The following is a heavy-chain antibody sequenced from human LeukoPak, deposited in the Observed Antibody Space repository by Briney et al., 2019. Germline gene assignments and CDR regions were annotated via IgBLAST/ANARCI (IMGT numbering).Heavy chain of an antibody. CDR1: GFTFSSYW. V-gene: IGHV3-74*01. CDR2: INSDGSST. Sequence: GGSLRLSCAASGFTFSSYWMHWVRQAPGKGLVWVSRINSDGSSTSYADSVKGRFTISRDNAKNTLYLQMNSLRAEDTAVYYCARGGRITIFGVVIKARYFQHWGQGTLVTVSS. CDR3: ARGGRITIFGVVIKARYFQH. J-gene: IGHJ1*01. D-gene: IGHD3-3*01.